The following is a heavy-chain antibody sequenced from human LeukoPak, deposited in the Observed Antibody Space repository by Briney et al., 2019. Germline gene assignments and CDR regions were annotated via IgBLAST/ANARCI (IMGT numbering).Heavy chain of an antibody. Sequence: GGSLRLSCAASGFSFSSYAMTWARQAPVKGLEWVSAISGDGTRTYYADSVKGRFTISRDSSKNTLYLEMSSLRVEDTAIYYWAKWAGGGIDYLDYWGQGTLVTVSS. V-gene: IGHV3-23*01. CDR2: ISGDGTRT. CDR1: GFSFSSYA. D-gene: IGHD3-16*01. CDR3: AKWAGGGIDYLDY. J-gene: IGHJ4*02.